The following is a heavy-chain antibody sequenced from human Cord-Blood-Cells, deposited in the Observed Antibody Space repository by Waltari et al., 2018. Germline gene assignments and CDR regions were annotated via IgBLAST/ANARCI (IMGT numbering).Heavy chain of an antibody. CDR3: ATGAVRWRWFDP. Sequence: QVQLVQSGAEVKKPGASVKVSCKVSGYTLTELSMHWVRQAPGKGLEWMGGCDPEEGETSYAQKCQGRGTMTGDTSTDTAYMELSSLRSEDTAVYYCATGAVRWRWFDPWGQGTLVTVSS. D-gene: IGHD3-10*01. V-gene: IGHV1-24*01. CDR1: GYTLTELS. CDR2: CDPEEGET. J-gene: IGHJ5*02.